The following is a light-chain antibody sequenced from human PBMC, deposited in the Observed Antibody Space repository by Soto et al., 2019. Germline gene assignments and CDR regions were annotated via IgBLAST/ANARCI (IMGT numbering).Light chain of an antibody. J-gene: IGLJ2*01. V-gene: IGLV2-23*02. CDR3: CSFASSSTI. CDR2: EVN. CDR1: SSDIGSYDL. Sequence: QSALTQPASASGSPGQSVTISCTGTSSDIGSYDLLSWYQQHPGKAPKLMIYEVNKRPAGVPDRFSGSKSANTASLTISGLQAEDEADYYCCSFASSSTIFGGGTKLTVL.